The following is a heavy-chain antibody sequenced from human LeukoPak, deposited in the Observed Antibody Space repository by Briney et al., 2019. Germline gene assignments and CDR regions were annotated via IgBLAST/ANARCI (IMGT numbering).Heavy chain of an antibody. J-gene: IGHJ5*02. CDR2: ISSSGSPI. CDR3: ARAAGWFDP. CDR1: GFTFSSYA. V-gene: IGHV3-11*01. Sequence: GGSLRLSCAASGFTFSSYAMSWIREAPGKGLEWVSYISSSGSPIYYADSVKGRFTISRDNAKNSLCLQMNSLRAEDTAVYYCARAAGWFDPWGQGTLVTVSS.